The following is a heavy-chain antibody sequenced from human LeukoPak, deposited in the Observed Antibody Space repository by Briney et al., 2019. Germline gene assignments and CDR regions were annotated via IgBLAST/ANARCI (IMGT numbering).Heavy chain of an antibody. CDR3: AKDGGYSGYDLDYYFDY. CDR1: GFTFSSYA. CDR2: ISGSGGST. Sequence: PGGSLRLSCAASGFTFSSYAMSWVRQAPGKGLEWVSAISGSGGSTYYADFVKGRFTISRDNSKNTLYLQMNSLRAEDTAVYYCAKDGGYSGYDLDYYFDYWGQGTLVTVSS. D-gene: IGHD5-12*01. J-gene: IGHJ4*02. V-gene: IGHV3-23*01.